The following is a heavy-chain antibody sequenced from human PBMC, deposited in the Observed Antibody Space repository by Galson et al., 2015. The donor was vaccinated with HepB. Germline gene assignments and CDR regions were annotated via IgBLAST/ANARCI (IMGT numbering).Heavy chain of an antibody. CDR2: IRYDGSNK. CDR1: GFTFSSYG. D-gene: IGHD6-13*01. V-gene: IGHV3-30*02. J-gene: IGHJ1*01. CDR3: AKGDGRSWYSRYFQH. Sequence: SLRLSCAASGFTFSSYGMHWVRQAPGKGLEWVAFIRYDGSNKYYADSVKGRFTISRDSSKNTLYLQMNSLRAEDTAVYYCAKGDGRSWYSRYFQHWGQGTLVTVSS.